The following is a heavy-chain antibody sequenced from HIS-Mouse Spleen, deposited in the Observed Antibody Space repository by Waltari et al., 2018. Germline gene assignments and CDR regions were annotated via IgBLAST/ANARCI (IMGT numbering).Heavy chain of an antibody. D-gene: IGHD6-13*01. CDR1: GGSIRRSSYY. Sequence: QLQLQESGPGLVKPSAPLSLTCTVSGGSIRRSSYYWGWIRQPPGKGLEWIGSIYYSGSTYYNPSLKSRVTISVDTSKNQFSLKLSSVTAADTAVYYCAREIPYSSSWYDWYFDLWGRGTLVTVSS. J-gene: IGHJ2*01. V-gene: IGHV4-39*07. CDR3: AREIPYSSSWYDWYFDL. CDR2: IYYSGST.